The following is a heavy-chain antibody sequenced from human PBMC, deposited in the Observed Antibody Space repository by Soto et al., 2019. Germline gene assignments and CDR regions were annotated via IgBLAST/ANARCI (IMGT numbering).Heavy chain of an antibody. V-gene: IGHV4-34*01. J-gene: IGHJ6*03. D-gene: IGHD4-17*01. Sequence: SETLSLTCAVYGGSFSGYYWSWIRQPPGKGLEWIGEINHSGSTNYNPSLKSRVTISVDTSKNQFSLKLSSVTAADTAVYYCAREPRTYGDYVRGDYYYYYMDVWGKGTTVTVSS. CDR3: AREPRTYGDYVRGDYYYYYMDV. CDR2: INHSGST. CDR1: GGSFSGYY.